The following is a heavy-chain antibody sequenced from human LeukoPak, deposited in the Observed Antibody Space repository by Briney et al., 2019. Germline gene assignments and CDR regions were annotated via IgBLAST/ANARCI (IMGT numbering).Heavy chain of an antibody. CDR3: ARGSPYYYDSSGYPDY. J-gene: IGHJ4*02. CDR1: GYTFTGYY. V-gene: IGHV1-2*02. D-gene: IGHD3-22*01. CDR2: INPNSGGT. Sequence: ASVKVSCKASGYTFTGYYMHWVRQAPGQGLEWMGWINPNSGGTNYAQKFQGRVTMTRDTSISTAYMELSGLRSDDTAVYYCARGSPYYYDSSGYPDYWGQGTLVTVSS.